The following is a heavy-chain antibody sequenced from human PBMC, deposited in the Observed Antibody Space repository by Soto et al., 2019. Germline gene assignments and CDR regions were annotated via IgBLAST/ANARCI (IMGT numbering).Heavy chain of an antibody. CDR2: IDWDDDK. CDR1: GFSLSTSGIC. CDR3: ERQASGYDAFDI. D-gene: IGHD5-12*01. J-gene: IGHJ3*02. Sequence: GPTLVNPTQTLTLTCTFSGFSLSTSGICVSWIRQPPGKALEWLARIDWDDDKYYSTSLKTRLTISKDTSKNQVVLTMTNMDPVDTATYYCERQASGYDAFDIWGQGTMVTVSS. V-gene: IGHV2-70*11.